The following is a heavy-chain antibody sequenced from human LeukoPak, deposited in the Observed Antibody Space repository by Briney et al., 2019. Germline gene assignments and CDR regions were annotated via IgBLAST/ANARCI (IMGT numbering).Heavy chain of an antibody. D-gene: IGHD6-19*01. Sequence: PGRSLRLSXAASGFTFDDYAMHWVRQAPGKGLEWVSGISWSSGSIGCADSVKGRFTISRDTATNTLYLQMSSLRAEDMALYYCAKGRGLVLDWYFDLWGRGTLVTVSS. CDR3: AKGRGLVLDWYFDL. CDR1: GFTFDDYA. CDR2: ISWSSGSI. V-gene: IGHV3-9*03. J-gene: IGHJ2*01.